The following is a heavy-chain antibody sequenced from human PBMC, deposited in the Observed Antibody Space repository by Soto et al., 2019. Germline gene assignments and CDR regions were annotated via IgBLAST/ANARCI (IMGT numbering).Heavy chain of an antibody. CDR1: GGSLSCHY. CDR3: ASPQYNWNNPFVY. Sequence: SETRSLTCAVYGGSLSCHYWSWLRQPPGKGLEWIGEINHLGSTDYNPSLRSRVTISVDRSKNQFSLRLTSVTAADTAVYYCASPQYNWNNPFVYWGQGTLVTVSS. D-gene: IGHD1-20*01. V-gene: IGHV4-34*01. CDR2: INHLGST. J-gene: IGHJ4*02.